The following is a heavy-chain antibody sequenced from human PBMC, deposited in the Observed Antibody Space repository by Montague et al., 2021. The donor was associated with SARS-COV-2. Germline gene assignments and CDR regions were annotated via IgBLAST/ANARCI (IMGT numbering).Heavy chain of an antibody. J-gene: IGHJ3*02. V-gene: IGHV4-61*08. CDR1: GGSISSGGYY. Sequence: SETLSLTCTVSGGSISSGGYYWSWIRQHPGEGLEWIAYIYDGGAVNYNPSLGSRVTISTDTSKNQLSLKVNSVTAADTAVYYCVRDHPYGGPRGAYDIWGQGTVVTVSS. D-gene: IGHD4-23*01. CDR2: IYDGGAV. CDR3: VRDHPYGGPRGAYDI.